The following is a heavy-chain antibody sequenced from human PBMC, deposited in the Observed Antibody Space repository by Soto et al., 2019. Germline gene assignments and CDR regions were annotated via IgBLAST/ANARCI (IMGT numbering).Heavy chain of an antibody. CDR1: GFYFSISG. CDR2: ISIRGDYR. CDR3: ANHGGFDF. Sequence: EGQLLQSGGGLVNPGGSLRLSGAASGFYFSISGMSWVRRAPGKGLEWVSSISIRGDYRYYADSVKGRFTISRDNSKNTLYLQMSSLTAEDTALYYCANHGGFDFWGQGTMVAVSS. J-gene: IGHJ3*01. V-gene: IGHV3-23*01. D-gene: IGHD4-17*01.